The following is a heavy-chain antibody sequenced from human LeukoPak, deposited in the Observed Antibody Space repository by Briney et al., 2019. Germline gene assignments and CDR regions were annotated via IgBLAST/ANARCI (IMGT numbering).Heavy chain of an antibody. CDR1: GYTFTGYY. D-gene: IGHD5-24*01. CDR2: INPNSGGT. J-gene: IGHJ4*02. CDR3: ARVGTIRDGYNSLDY. V-gene: IGHV1-2*02. Sequence: ASVKVSCKASGYTFTGYYMHWVRQAPGQGLEGMGWINPNSGGTNYAQKFQGRVTMTRDTSISTAYMELSRLRSDDTAVYYCARVGTIRDGYNSLDYWGQGTLVTVSS.